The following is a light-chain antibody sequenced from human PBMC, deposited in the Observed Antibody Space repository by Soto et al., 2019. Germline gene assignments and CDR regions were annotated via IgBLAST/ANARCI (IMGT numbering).Light chain of an antibody. V-gene: IGLV1-47*01. Sequence: QSVLTQPPSASATPGQRITISCFGSSSNIGSNYGYWYQQLPGTPPKLLISRDDERPSGVPDRFSGSKSGTSASLAISVVRSDDEADYFCAAWDASLRAQVFGGGTKLTVL. CDR1: SSNIGSNY. J-gene: IGLJ2*01. CDR2: RDD. CDR3: AAWDASLRAQV.